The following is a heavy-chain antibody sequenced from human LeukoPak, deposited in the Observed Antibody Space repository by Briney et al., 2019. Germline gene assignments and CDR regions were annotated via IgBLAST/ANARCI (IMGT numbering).Heavy chain of an antibody. V-gene: IGHV4-4*07. Sequence: SETLSLTCTVSGGSISSYYWSWIRQPAGKGLEWIGRIYTSGSTNYNPSLKSRVTMSVDTSKNQFSLKLSSVTAADTAVYYCARVQEYSSGWYTTYYFDYWGQGTLVTVSS. J-gene: IGHJ4*02. CDR2: IYTSGST. D-gene: IGHD6-19*01. CDR1: GGSISSYY. CDR3: ARVQEYSSGWYTTYYFDY.